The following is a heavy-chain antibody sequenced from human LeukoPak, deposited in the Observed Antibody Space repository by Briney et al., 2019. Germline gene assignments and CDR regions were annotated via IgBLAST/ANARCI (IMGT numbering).Heavy chain of an antibody. D-gene: IGHD6-6*01. CDR2: IHSDASGT. J-gene: IGHJ4*02. Sequence: GGSLRLSCAASGFTFRSYWMHWGRLAPGEGQGWVSRIHSDASGTSYADSAMDRLTISRDNAKITLYLQKSSLRAEDTAVYYCAREYRSSRLDYWGQGTLVTVSS. V-gene: IGHV3-74*01. CDR3: AREYRSSRLDY. CDR1: GFTFRSYW.